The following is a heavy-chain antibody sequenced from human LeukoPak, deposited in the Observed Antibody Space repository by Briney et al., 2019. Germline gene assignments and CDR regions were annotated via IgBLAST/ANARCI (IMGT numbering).Heavy chain of an antibody. CDR2: ISYDGSNK. CDR3: AWKTDSGGSGDY. CDR1: GFTFSSYA. V-gene: IGHV3-30*14. D-gene: IGHD3-22*01. Sequence: GRSLRLSCAASGFTFSSYAMHWVRQAPGKGLEWVAVISYDGSNKYYADSVRGRFTISRDNSKNTLYLQMNSLRAEDTAVYFCAWKTDSGGSGDYWGQGTLVTVSS. J-gene: IGHJ4*02.